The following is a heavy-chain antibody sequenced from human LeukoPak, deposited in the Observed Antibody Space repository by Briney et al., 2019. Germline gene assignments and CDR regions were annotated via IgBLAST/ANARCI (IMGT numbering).Heavy chain of an antibody. V-gene: IGHV3-23*01. CDR3: AKDRLYATPHDY. J-gene: IGHJ4*02. CDR1: GFSFSSYD. Sequence: GGSLRLSCAAAGFSFSSYDMSWVRQAPGKGLEWVSGISGSGGSTYYADSVKGRFTISRDNSKNTLYLQMNSLRAEDTAVYYCAKDRLYATPHDYWGQGTLVTVSS. CDR2: ISGSGGST. D-gene: IGHD2-8*01.